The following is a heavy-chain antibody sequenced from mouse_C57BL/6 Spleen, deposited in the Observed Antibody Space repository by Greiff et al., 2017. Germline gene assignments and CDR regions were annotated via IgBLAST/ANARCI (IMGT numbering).Heavy chain of an antibody. CDR1: GYTFTGYW. CDR3: ASFFITTVVAPSDYAMDY. CDR2: ILPGSGST. V-gene: IGHV1-9*01. D-gene: IGHD1-1*01. J-gene: IGHJ4*01. Sequence: QVQLKQSGAELMKPGASVKLSCKATGYTFTGYWIEWVKQRPGHGLEWNGEILPGSGSTNYNEKFKGKATFTADTSSNTAYMQLSSLTTEDSAIYYCASFFITTVVAPSDYAMDYWGQGTSVTVSS.